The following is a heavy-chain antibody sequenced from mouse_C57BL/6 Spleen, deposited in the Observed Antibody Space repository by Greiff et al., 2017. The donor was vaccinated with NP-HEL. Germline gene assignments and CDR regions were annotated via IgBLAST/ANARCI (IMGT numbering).Heavy chain of an antibody. Sequence: EVKLEESGPGLVKPSQSLSLTCSVTGYSITSGYYWNWIRQFPGNKLEWMGYISYDGSNNYNPSLKNRISITRDTSKNQFFLKLNSVTTEDTATYYCARAGTTVYFDYWGQGTTLTVSS. CDR3: ARAGTTVYFDY. V-gene: IGHV3-6*01. D-gene: IGHD1-1*01. CDR1: GYSITSGYY. J-gene: IGHJ2*01. CDR2: ISYDGSN.